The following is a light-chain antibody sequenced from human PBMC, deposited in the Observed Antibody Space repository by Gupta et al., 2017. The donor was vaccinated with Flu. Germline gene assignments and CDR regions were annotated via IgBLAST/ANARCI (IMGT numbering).Light chain of an antibody. CDR1: QRISTY. CDR3: QQSDVTPLT. Sequence: DIQMTQSPSSLSASLGDRVTITCRASQRISTYLNWYQQKQGKAPKLLIYSASSLQRGVPSRFSGSGSGTDFTLNITSLQPEDFATYYCQQSDVTPLTFGGGTKLEFK. CDR2: SAS. J-gene: IGKJ4*01. V-gene: IGKV1-39*01.